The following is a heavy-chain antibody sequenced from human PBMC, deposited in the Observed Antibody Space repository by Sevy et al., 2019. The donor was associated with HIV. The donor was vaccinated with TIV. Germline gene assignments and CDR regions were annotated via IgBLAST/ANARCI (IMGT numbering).Heavy chain of an antibody. V-gene: IGHV3-30*18. CDR1: EFTFSSYG. D-gene: IGHD3-10*01. CDR2: ISYDGSNK. J-gene: IGHJ4*02. CDR3: AKGRDGLGVSFDY. Sequence: GGSLRLSCAASEFTFSSYGMHWVRQAPGKGLEWVAVISYDGSNKYYADSVKGRFTISRDNSKNTLYLQMNSLRAEDTAVYYCAKGRDGLGVSFDYWGQGTLVTVSS.